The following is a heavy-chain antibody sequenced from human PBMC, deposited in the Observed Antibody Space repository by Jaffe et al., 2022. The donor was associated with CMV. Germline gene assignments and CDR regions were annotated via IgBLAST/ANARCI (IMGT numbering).Heavy chain of an antibody. J-gene: IGHJ6*03. Sequence: QVQLVESGGGVVQPGRSLRLSCAASGFTFSSYGMHWVRQAPGKGLEWVAVIWYDGSNKYYADSVKGRFTISRDNSKNTLYLQMNSLRAEDTAVYYCARDGRYCSSTSCYGDYYYYYMDVWGKGTTVTVSS. D-gene: IGHD2-2*01. V-gene: IGHV3-33*08. CDR1: GFTFSSYG. CDR2: IWYDGSNK. CDR3: ARDGRYCSSTSCYGDYYYYYMDV.